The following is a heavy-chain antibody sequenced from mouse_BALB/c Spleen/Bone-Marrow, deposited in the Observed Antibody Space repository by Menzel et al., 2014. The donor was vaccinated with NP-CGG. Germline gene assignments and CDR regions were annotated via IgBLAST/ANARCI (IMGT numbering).Heavy chain of an antibody. CDR3: ARDYGNLAWFAY. Sequence: EVKLMESGPELVKPGASVKMSCKASGYTFTSYVMHWVKQKPGQGLEWIGYINPYNDGTKYNEKFKGKATLTSYKSSCTAYMELSSLTSEDSAVYYCARDYGNLAWFAYWGQGTLVTVSA. J-gene: IGHJ3*01. CDR1: GYTFTSYV. CDR2: INPYNDGT. D-gene: IGHD2-1*01. V-gene: IGHV1-14*01.